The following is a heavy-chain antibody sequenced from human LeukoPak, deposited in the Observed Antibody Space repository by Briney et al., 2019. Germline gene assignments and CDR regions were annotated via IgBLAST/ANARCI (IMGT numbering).Heavy chain of an antibody. CDR1: GYTFTDYY. CDR2: VDPEDGET. Sequence: GASVKVSCKASGYTFTDYYMHWVQQAPGKGLEWMGRVDPEDGETIYAEKFQGRVTITADTSTDTAYMELSSLRSEDTAVYYCATLLTQWLPKSFEDNWFDPWGQGTLVTVSS. J-gene: IGHJ5*02. V-gene: IGHV1-69-2*01. D-gene: IGHD3-22*01. CDR3: ATLLTQWLPKSFEDNWFDP.